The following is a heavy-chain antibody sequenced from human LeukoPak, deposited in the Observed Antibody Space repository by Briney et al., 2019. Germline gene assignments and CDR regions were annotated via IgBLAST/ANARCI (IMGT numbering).Heavy chain of an antibody. CDR1: GYTFTSYY. CDR3: ARGSTYCSSISCPMINCDY. CDR2: INPSGGST. V-gene: IGHV1-46*01. J-gene: IGHJ4*02. Sequence: ASVKVSCKASGYTFTSYYMHWVRQAPGQGLEWMGIINPSGGSTRYPQKFQGRVTMTGDTSTSTVYMELSSLRFEDTAVYYCARGSTYCSSISCPMINCDYWGRGTLVTVSS. D-gene: IGHD2-2*01.